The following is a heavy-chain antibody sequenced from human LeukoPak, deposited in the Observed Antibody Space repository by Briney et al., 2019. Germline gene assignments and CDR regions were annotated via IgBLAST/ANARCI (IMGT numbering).Heavy chain of an antibody. CDR2: INPSGGST. Sequence: ASVKVSCKASGYTFTSYYMHWVRQAPGQGLEWMGIINPSGGSTSYAQKFQGRVTMTRDTSTSTVYMELSSLRSEDTAVYYCARYPSPDYYDSSGYAFDIWGQGTMVTVSS. D-gene: IGHD3-22*01. V-gene: IGHV1-46*01. CDR1: GYTFTSYY. CDR3: ARYPSPDYYDSSGYAFDI. J-gene: IGHJ3*02.